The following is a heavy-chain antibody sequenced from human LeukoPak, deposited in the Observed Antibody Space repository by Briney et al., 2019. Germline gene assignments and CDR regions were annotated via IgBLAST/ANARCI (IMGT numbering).Heavy chain of an antibody. CDR2: INTDGSST. CDR3: AKSSTIFGVVRGPLDY. CDR1: GFTFSSYA. V-gene: IGHV3-23*01. D-gene: IGHD3-3*01. Sequence: GGSLRLSCAASGFTFSSYAMSWFRQAPGKGLVWVSRINTDGSSTSYADSVKGRFTISRDNSKNTLYLQMNSLRAEDTAVYYCAKSSTIFGVVRGPLDYWGQGTLVTVSS. J-gene: IGHJ4*02.